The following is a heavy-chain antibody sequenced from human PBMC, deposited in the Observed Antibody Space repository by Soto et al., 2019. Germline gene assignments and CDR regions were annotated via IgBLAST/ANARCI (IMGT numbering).Heavy chain of an antibody. CDR1: GFTFSSYG. CDR3: ATAGSSNYDQPYYYYYYMDV. V-gene: IGHV3-33*01. J-gene: IGHJ6*03. CDR2: IWYDGSNK. D-gene: IGHD3-22*01. Sequence: GGSLSLSCAASGFTFSSYGMHWVRPAPGKGLEWVAVIWYDGSNKYYADSVKGRFTISRDNSKNTLYLQMNSLRAEDTAVYYCATAGSSNYDQPYYYYYYMDVWGKGTTVTVSS.